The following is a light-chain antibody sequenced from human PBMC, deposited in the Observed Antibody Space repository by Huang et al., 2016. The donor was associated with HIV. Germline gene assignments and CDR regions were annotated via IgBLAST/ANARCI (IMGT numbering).Light chain of an antibody. CDR2: VAS. J-gene: IGKJ2*01. CDR1: QSVATT. V-gene: IGKV3-15*01. CDR3: QQYHNWPYT. Sequence: EIIMTQSPATLSLSPGEGASLSCRANQSVATTLAWYLHRPGQSPRILIFVASTRASGLPGRFSGSGSGTQFTLTVSGLQSEDFAVYYCQQYHNWPYTFGQGTKLEI.